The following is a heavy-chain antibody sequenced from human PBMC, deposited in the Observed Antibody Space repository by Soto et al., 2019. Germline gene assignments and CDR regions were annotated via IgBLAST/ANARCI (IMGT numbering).Heavy chain of an antibody. D-gene: IGHD3-10*01. CDR1: GYTFTSYG. V-gene: IGHV1-18*01. J-gene: IGHJ5*02. CDR2: ISAYNGNT. CDR3: ARSGSRGHLRDWFDP. Sequence: VASVKVSCKASGYTFTSYGISWVRQAPGQGLEWMGWISAYNGNTNYAQKLQGRVTMTTDTSTSTAYMELRSLRSDDTAVYYCARSGSRGHLRDWFDPWGHGSLVTVSS.